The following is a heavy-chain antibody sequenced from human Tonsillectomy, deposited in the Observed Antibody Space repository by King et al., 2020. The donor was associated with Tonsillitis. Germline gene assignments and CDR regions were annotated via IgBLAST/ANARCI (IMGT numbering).Heavy chain of an antibody. CDR3: ARIRAIAVAGKGTWLGYYFDY. V-gene: IGHV2-70*11. CDR2: IDWDDDK. D-gene: IGHD6-19*01. J-gene: IGHJ4*02. CDR1: GFSLSTSGMC. Sequence: TLKESGPALVKPTQTLTLTCTFSGFSLSTSGMCVSWIRQPPGKALEWLARIDWDDDKYYSTSLKTRLTISKDTSKNQLVLTMTNMDPVDIPTYYCARIRAIAVAGKGTWLGYYFDYWGQGTLVTVSS.